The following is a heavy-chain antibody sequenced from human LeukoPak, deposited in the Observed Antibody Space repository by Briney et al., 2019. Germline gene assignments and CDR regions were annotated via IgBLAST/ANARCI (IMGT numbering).Heavy chain of an antibody. D-gene: IGHD6-19*01. CDR2: MNPNSGNT. J-gene: IGHJ4*02. CDR3: ARGGILAGTFRIDY. V-gene: IGHV1-8*03. Sequence: ASVKVSCKASGYIFTSYDINWVRQATGQGLEWMGWMNPNSGNTGYAQKFQGRVTITRNTSISTAYMELSSLRSEDTAVYYCARGGILAGTFRIDYWGQGTLVTVSS. CDR1: GYIFTSYD.